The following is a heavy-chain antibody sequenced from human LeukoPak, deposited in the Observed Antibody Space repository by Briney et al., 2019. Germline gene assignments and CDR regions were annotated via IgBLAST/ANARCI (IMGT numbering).Heavy chain of an antibody. D-gene: IGHD1-1*01. CDR2: VKSKNDGGST. CDR3: VGRPWNFDY. CDR1: GFTFSHTW. Sequence: GGSLRLSCAASGFTFSHTWISWVRQAPGKGLEWVGRVKSKNDGGSTDYAAPVKGRFFISRDDSRGTLSLEMNSLKIEDTAVYFCVGRPWNFDYWGQGTLVTVSS. V-gene: IGHV3-15*01. J-gene: IGHJ4*02.